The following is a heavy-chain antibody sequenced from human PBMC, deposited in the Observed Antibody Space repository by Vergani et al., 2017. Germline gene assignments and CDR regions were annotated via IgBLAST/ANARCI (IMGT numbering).Heavy chain of an antibody. Sequence: QVQLVQSGAEVKKPGSSVKVSCKASGGTFSSYAISWVRQAPGQGLEWMGRIIPILGIANYAQKFQGRVTITADKSTSTAYMELSSLRSEDTAVYYCARRLSSSWDRYGMDVWGQGTTVTVSS. CDR2: IIPILGIA. J-gene: IGHJ6*02. V-gene: IGHV1-69*04. CDR3: ARRLSSSWDRYGMDV. D-gene: IGHD6-13*01. CDR1: GGTFSSYA.